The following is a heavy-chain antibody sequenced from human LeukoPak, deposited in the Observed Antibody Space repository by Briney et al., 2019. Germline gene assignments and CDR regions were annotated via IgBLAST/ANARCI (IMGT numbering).Heavy chain of an antibody. J-gene: IGHJ5*02. D-gene: IGHD3-3*01. CDR3: ARGYYDFWSGYYTSPRANWFDP. V-gene: IGHV4-39*07. Sequence: SETLSLTCTVSGGSISSSSYYWGWIRQPPGKGLEWIGSIYYSGSTYYNPSLKSRVTITVDTSKNQFSLKLSSVTAADTAVYYCARGYYDFWSGYYTSPRANWFDPWGQGTLVTVSS. CDR1: GGSISSSSYY. CDR2: IYYSGST.